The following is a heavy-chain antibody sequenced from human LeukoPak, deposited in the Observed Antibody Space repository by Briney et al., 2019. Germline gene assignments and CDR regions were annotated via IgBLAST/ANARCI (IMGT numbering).Heavy chain of an antibody. CDR3: ARDGPDDAFDI. CDR2: IWYDGSNK. J-gene: IGHJ3*02. CDR1: GFTFSSYG. Sequence: PGRSLRLSCAASGFTFSSYGMHWVRQAPGKGLEWVAVIWYDGSNKYYADSVKGRFTISRDNSKNTLYLQTNSLRAEDTAVYYCARDGPDDAFDIWGQGTMVTVSS. V-gene: IGHV3-33*01.